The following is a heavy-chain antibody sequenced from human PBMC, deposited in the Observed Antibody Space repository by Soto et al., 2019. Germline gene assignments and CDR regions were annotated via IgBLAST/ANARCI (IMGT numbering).Heavy chain of an antibody. CDR2: IYYIWTT. CDR3: ARGSTYYGFVT. J-gene: IGHJ5*02. Sequence: QVQLQESGPRLVKPSQTLSLTCTVSGDSIGSGEYYWTWIRQPPGEGLEWIGYIYYIWTTCYNPSLESRVNISVDTSKNQFSLRVTSVTAADTAVYYCARGSTYYGFVTWGKGTLITVSS. D-gene: IGHD3-10*01. CDR1: GDSIGSGEYY. V-gene: IGHV4-30-4*01.